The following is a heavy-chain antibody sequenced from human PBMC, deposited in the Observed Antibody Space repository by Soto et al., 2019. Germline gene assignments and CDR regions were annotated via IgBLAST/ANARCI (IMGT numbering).Heavy chain of an antibody. CDR2: INPSGGST. CDR1: GYTFTSYY. Sequence: ASVKVSCKASGYTFTSYYMHWVRQAPGQGLEWMGIINPSGGSTSYAQKFQGRVTMTRDTSTSTVYMELSSLRSEDTAVYYCGRAPMSTFGGVIVISVYFDHWGQGTQVTVSS. V-gene: IGHV1-46*01. J-gene: IGHJ4*02. D-gene: IGHD3-16*02. CDR3: GRAPMSTFGGVIVISVYFDH.